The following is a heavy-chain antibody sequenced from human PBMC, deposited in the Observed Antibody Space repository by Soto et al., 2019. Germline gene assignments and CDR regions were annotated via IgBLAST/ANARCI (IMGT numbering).Heavy chain of an antibody. CDR2: IWYDGSDK. CDR3: ARDNGDDGARAFDI. J-gene: IGHJ3*02. D-gene: IGHD4-17*01. V-gene: IGHV3-33*01. CDR1: GFTFSSYG. Sequence: GGSLRLSCAASGFTFSSYGMHWVRQAPGKGLEWVAVIWYDGSDKYYEDSVKGRFTISRDNSKNILYLQMNSLRAEDTVVFYCARDNGDDGARAFDIWGQGTMVTVSS.